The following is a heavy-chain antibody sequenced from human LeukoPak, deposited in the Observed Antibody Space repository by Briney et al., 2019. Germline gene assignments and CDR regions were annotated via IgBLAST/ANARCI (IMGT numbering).Heavy chain of an antibody. CDR2: ISDSGGST. CDR3: AKRGVVIRVIVGFHKAAYYFDS. V-gene: IGHV3-23*01. D-gene: IGHD3-16*02. Sequence: GGSLRLSCAVPGITLSNYGMSWVRQAPGKGLEWVAGISDSGGSTNYADSVKGRLTISRDNPKNTLYLQMNSLRAEDTAVYFCAKRGVVIRVIVGFHKAAYYFDSWGQGALVTVSS. J-gene: IGHJ4*02. CDR1: GITLSNYG.